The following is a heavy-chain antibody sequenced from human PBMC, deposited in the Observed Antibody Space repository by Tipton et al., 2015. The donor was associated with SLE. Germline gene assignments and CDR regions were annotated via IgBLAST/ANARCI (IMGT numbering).Heavy chain of an antibody. D-gene: IGHD6-19*01. CDR1: GFTVSSNY. J-gene: IGHJ4*02. CDR2: IYSGGST. CDR3: ARDKGLAVADPIAPYY. Sequence: LSLTCAASGFTVSSNYMSWVRQAPGKGLEWVSVIYSGGSTYYADSVKGRFSISRDNSKNTLYLQMNSLRAEDTAVYYCARDKGLAVADPIAPYYWGQGTLVTVSS. V-gene: IGHV3-53*01.